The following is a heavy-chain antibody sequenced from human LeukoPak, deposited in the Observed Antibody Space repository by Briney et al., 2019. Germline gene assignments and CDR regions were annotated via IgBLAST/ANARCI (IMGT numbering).Heavy chain of an antibody. J-gene: IGHJ4*02. CDR1: GGSISSSSYY. Sequence: SETLSLTCTVSGGSISSSSYYWGWIRQPPGKGLEWIGSIYYSGSTYYNPSLKSRVTISVDTSKNQFSLKLSSVTAADTAVYYCARHRNEYDYGDYQVIDYWGQGALVTVSS. CDR2: IYYSGST. CDR3: ARHRNEYDYGDYQVIDY. D-gene: IGHD4-17*01. V-gene: IGHV4-39*01.